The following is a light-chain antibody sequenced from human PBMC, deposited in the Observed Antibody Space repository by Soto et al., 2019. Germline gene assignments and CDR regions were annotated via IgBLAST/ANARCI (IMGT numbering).Light chain of an antibody. J-gene: IGLJ2*01. V-gene: IGLV2-14*03. CDR1: SSDIGDYNY. CDR3: SSYTSTTTLVV. Sequence: QSALTQAASVSGSPGQSVIISCTGTSSDIGDYNYVSWYQQHPGKAPKLMIYDVSNRPSGVSNRFSGSKSGNTASLTISGLQAEDEADYYCSSYTSTTTLVVFGGGTKLTVL. CDR2: DVS.